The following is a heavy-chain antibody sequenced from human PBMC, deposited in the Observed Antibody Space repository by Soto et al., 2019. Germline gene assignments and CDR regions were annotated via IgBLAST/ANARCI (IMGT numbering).Heavy chain of an antibody. Sequence: LSLICAVSGVSISSGNWWTWVRQTPQRGLEYIGEIFHDGTANYYPSFERRVAISVDTSKNQFSLKLTSVTAADTAIYFCARLVYDTRLNYMYFDFWGQGXLVTVYS. CDR2: IFHDGTA. J-gene: IGHJ4*02. V-gene: IGHV4-4*01. CDR3: ARLVYDTRLNYMYFDF. D-gene: IGHD2-8*01. CDR1: GVSISSGNW.